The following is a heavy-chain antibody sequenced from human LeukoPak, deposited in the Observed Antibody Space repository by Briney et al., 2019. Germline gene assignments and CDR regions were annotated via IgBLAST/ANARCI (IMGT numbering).Heavy chain of an antibody. CDR3: SATSGRTGGNS. CDR1: GFIFSSTW. D-gene: IGHD3-16*01. CDR2: IKHDGSET. J-gene: IGHJ4*02. V-gene: IGHV3-7*03. Sequence: GGSLRLSCAASGFIFSSTWMTWVRQAPGKGPEWVAYIKHDGSETNYVDSVKGRFTVSRDNVKNSLYLQMNSLRADDTAVYYCSATSGRTGGNSWGQGALVTVSS.